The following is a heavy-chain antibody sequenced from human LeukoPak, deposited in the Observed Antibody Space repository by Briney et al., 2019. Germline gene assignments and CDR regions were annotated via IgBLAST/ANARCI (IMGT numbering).Heavy chain of an antibody. Sequence: QAGGSLRLSCGVSGFTLSSYAMRWVRQAPGGGREWVSAVTGSGGSPYFAASVRRRFTISKDNSKNTLYLQMNSLRAEDTAVYYCAKGLNSGHYPYFDHWGQGTLVTVSS. J-gene: IGHJ4*02. V-gene: IGHV3-23*01. CDR1: GFTLSSYA. CDR2: VTGSGGSP. D-gene: IGHD1-26*01. CDR3: AKGLNSGHYPYFDH.